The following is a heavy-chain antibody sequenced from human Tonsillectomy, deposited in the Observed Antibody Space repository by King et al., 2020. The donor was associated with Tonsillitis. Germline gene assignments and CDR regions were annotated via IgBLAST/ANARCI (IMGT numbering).Heavy chain of an antibody. CDR2: ISWDGGST. Sequence: VQLVESGGVVVQPGGSLRLSCAASGFTFDDYAMHWVRQAPGKGLEWVSLISWDGGSTYYADSVKGRFTISRDNSKDSLYLHMNSLRAEDTALYYCAKDIGLFPCYFDYWGQGTLVTVSS. CDR3: AKDIGLFPCYFDY. CDR1: GFTFDDYA. D-gene: IGHD2-21*01. V-gene: IGHV3-43D*03. J-gene: IGHJ4*02.